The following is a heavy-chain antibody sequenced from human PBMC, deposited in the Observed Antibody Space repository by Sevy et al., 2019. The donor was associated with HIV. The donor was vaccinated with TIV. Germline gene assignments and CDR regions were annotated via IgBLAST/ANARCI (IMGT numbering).Heavy chain of an antibody. CDR2: ISTYNTVR. V-gene: IGHV1-18*01. J-gene: IGHJ5*02. CDR1: GYTITSYG. CDR3: ARSTQVAGRSNWFDP. Sequence: ASVKVSCKASGYTITSYGISWVRQAPGQGLEWMGWISTYNTVRNSAQKFHDRVTMTIDTSTSTAYMELRGLRSDDTAVYYCARSTQVAGRSNWFDPWGQGTLVTVSS. D-gene: IGHD6-19*01.